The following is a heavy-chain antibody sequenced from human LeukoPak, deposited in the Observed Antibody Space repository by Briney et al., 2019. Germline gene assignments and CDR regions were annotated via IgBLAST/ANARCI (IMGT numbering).Heavy chain of an antibody. CDR1: GFTFSDHY. D-gene: IGHD3-22*01. CDR3: ASMYYDSSGPHDAFDI. J-gene: IGHJ3*02. Sequence: GGSLRLSCAASGFTFSDHYMDWVRQAPGKGLEWVGRTRNKANSYTTEYAASVKGRFTISRDDSKNSLYLQMNSLKTEDTAVYYCASMYYDSSGPHDAFDIWGQGTMVTVSS. V-gene: IGHV3-72*01. CDR2: TRNKANSYTT.